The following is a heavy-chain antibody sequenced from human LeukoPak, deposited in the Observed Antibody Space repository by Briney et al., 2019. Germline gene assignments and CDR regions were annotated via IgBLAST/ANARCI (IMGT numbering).Heavy chain of an antibody. Sequence: SETLSLTCTVSGYSISSGYYWGWIRQPPGKGLEWIGSIYHSGSTFDNPSLKSRVTISVDTSKNQFSLKLRSVTAADTAVYYCARDPTVVTPEAVDIWGQGTKVTVSS. D-gene: IGHD4-23*01. J-gene: IGHJ3*02. V-gene: IGHV4-38-2*02. CDR1: GYSISSGYY. CDR2: IYHSGST. CDR3: ARDPTVVTPEAVDI.